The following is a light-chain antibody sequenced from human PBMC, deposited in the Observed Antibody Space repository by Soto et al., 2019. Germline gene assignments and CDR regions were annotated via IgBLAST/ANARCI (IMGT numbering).Light chain of an antibody. CDR1: QSVSAY. CDR2: GAS. Sequence: EIVMTQSPATVSVSPGERVTLSCRASQSVSAYLAWYLQKPGQAPRLLIYGASTRATGIPARFSGSGSGTEFTLTISSLQSEDSAVYHCQQYSDWPLVTFGGGTKVEI. V-gene: IGKV3-15*01. CDR3: QQYSDWPLVT. J-gene: IGKJ4*01.